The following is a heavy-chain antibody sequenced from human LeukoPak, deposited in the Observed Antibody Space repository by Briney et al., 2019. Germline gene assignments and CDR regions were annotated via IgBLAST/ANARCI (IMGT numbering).Heavy chain of an antibody. J-gene: IGHJ4*02. CDR3: ARFQDQDYYGSGSYLDY. V-gene: IGHV4-30-2*01. Sequence: SQTLSLTCTVSGGSISSGGSYWSWIRQPPGKGLEWIGYIYHSGSTYYNPSLKSRVTISVDRSKNQFSLKLSSVTAADTAVYYCARFQDQDYYGSGSYLDYWGQGTLVTVSS. CDR2: IYHSGST. CDR1: GGSISSGGSY. D-gene: IGHD3-10*01.